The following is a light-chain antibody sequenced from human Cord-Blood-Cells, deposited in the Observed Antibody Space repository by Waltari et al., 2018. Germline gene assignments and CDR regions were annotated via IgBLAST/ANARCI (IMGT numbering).Light chain of an antibody. CDR3: QQYNSYSQT. CDR1: QSISSW. J-gene: IGKJ1*01. Sequence: DIQMTQSPSTLSASVGNSDTITCRASQSISSWLAWYQQKPGKAPKLLIYKASSLESGVPSRFSGSGSWTEFTLTISSLQPDDFATYYCQQYNSYSQTFGQGTKVEIK. CDR2: KAS. V-gene: IGKV1-5*03.